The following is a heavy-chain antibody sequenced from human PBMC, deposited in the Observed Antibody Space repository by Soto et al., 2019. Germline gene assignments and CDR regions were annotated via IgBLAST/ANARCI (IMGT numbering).Heavy chain of an antibody. Sequence: QLQLQESGPGLVKPSETLSLTCTVSGGSISSSSYYWGWIRQPPGKGLEWIGSIYYSGSTYYNPSLKSRVTRSVDTSKNQFYLKLSSVTAADTAVYYCARQGPRGVITSHAFDIWGQGTMVTVSS. J-gene: IGHJ3*02. D-gene: IGHD3-10*01. V-gene: IGHV4-39*01. CDR1: GGSISSSSYY. CDR2: IYYSGST. CDR3: ARQGPRGVITSHAFDI.